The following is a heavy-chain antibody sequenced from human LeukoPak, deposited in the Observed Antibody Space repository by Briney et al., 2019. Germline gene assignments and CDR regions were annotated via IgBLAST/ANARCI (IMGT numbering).Heavy chain of an antibody. V-gene: IGHV4-38-2*02. D-gene: IGHD4-17*01. CDR2: IYHRGST. CDR1: GYSISNGYY. CDR3: ARVPNDYGDFYFDY. Sequence: SETLSLTCTVSGYSISNGYYWGWIRQPPGKGLEWVGSIYHRGSTYYNPSLRSRVTISLDRSKKKFSLKLTSVTAADTAVYYCARVPNDYGDFYFDYWGQGTLVTVSS. J-gene: IGHJ4*02.